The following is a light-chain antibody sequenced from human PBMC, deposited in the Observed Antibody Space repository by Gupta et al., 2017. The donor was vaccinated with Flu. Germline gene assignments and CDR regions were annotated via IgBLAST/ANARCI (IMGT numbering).Light chain of an antibody. J-gene: IGLJ3*02. CDR1: SCNNGGDN. V-gene: IGLV6-57*01. CDR2: YKN. CDR3: PYYDGSTPWV. Sequence: VTTACTGRSCNNGGDNVQWYQQRPGRSPPTVIYYKNHRPSGVPARFSGATNSASTSAVISKARLEAEDDSYYDSPYYDGSTPWVFGGGTKLTVL.